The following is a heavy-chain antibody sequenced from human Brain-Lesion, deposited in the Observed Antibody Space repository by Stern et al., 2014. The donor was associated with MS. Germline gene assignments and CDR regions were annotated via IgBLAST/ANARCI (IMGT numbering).Heavy chain of an antibody. V-gene: IGHV1-24*01. CDR3: ATLSPGAGGNYYRHFDY. J-gene: IGHJ4*02. CDR1: GYTLTELS. CDR2: FDPEDGET. D-gene: IGHD1-26*01. Sequence: QVQLVQSGAEVKKPGASVKVSCTVSGYTLTELSMHWVRQAPRKGLEWMGGFDPEDGETIYAQQFQGRVTMTADTSTDTAYMEMSSLRSEDTTVYYCATLSPGAGGNYYRHFDYWGQGTLVTVSS.